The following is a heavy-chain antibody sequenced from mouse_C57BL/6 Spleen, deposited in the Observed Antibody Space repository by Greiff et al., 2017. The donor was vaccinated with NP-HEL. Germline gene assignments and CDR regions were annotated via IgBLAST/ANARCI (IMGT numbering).Heavy chain of an antibody. CDR3: ATGSSSWCAY. V-gene: IGHV5-4*01. J-gene: IGHJ3*01. CDR1: GFTFSSYA. CDR2: ISDGGSYT. D-gene: IGHD1-1*01. Sequence: EVQLVESGGGLVKPGGSLKLSCAASGFTFSSYAMSWVRQTPEKRLEWVATISDGGSYTYYPDNVKGRFTISRDNAKNNLYLQMSHLKSEDTAMYYCATGSSSWCAYWGQGTLVTVSA.